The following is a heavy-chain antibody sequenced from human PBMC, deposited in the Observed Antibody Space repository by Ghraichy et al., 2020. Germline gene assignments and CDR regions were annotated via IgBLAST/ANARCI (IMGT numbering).Heavy chain of an antibody. CDR3: ARGSRVVRFYYYDGMDV. Sequence: GSLRLSCVGSGFTFSSYSMNWVRQSPGKGLEWVSYITSSGRTIFYADSVKGRFTISRDNAQNSLYLQMNSLRDEDTAVYYCARGSRVVRFYYYDGMDVWGQGTTVTVS. D-gene: IGHD4-23*01. CDR1: GFTFSSYS. J-gene: IGHJ6*02. CDR2: ITSSGRTI. V-gene: IGHV3-48*02.